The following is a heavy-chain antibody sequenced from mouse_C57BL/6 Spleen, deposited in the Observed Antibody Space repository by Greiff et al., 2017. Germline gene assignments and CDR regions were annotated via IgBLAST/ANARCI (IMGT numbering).Heavy chain of an antibody. J-gene: IGHJ1*03. CDR2: ISGGGGNT. V-gene: IGHV5-9*01. CDR1: GFTFSSYT. CDR3: ARQGHGYFDV. Sequence: EVQLVESGGGLVKPGGSLKLSCAASGFTFSSYTMSWVRQTPEKRLEWVATISGGGGNTYYPDSVKGRFTISRDNAKNTLYLQMSSLRSEDTALYYCARQGHGYFDVWGTGTTVTVSS. D-gene: IGHD3-3*01.